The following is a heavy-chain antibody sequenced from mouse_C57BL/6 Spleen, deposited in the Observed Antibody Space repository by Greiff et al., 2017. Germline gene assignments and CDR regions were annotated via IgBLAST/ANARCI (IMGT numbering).Heavy chain of an antibody. CDR1: GYAFSSYW. CDR3: ARLFYGSSLDY. Sequence: VQLQQSGAELVKPGASVKISCKASGYAFSSYWMNWVKQRPGKGLEWIGQIYPGDGDTNYNGKFKGKATLTADKSSSTAYMHLSSLTSEDSAVYCCARLFYGSSLDYWGQGTTLTVSS. V-gene: IGHV1-80*01. J-gene: IGHJ2*01. D-gene: IGHD1-1*01. CDR2: IYPGDGDT.